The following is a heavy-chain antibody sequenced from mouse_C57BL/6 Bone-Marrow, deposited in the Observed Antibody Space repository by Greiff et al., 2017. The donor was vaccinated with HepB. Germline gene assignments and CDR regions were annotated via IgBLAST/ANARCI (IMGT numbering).Heavy chain of an antibody. J-gene: IGHJ1*03. CDR3: ARGGGGPRYFDV. CDR2: IHPNSGST. Sequence: QVQLQQPGAELVKPGASVKLSCKASGYTFTSYWMHWVKQRPGQGLEWIGMIHPNSGSTNYNEKFKSKATLTVDKSSSTAYMQLSSLTPEDSAVYVCARGGGGPRYFDVWGTGTTVTVSS. CDR1: GYTFTSYW. V-gene: IGHV1-64*01.